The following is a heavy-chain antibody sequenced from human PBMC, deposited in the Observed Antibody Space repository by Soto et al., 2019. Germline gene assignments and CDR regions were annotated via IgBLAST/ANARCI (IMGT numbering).Heavy chain of an antibody. Sequence: QVQLVESGGGVVQPGVSLRLSCAASGFTFSNYGMHWVRQAPGKGLEWVAVIWYDGSNKYYADSVKGRFTISRDNSKNTLYLQMNTLRAEDTAVYYCARHKGGDPYYFDYWGQGTLVTVSS. V-gene: IGHV3-33*01. D-gene: IGHD4-17*01. CDR1: GFTFSNYG. CDR3: ARHKGGDPYYFDY. J-gene: IGHJ4*02. CDR2: IWYDGSNK.